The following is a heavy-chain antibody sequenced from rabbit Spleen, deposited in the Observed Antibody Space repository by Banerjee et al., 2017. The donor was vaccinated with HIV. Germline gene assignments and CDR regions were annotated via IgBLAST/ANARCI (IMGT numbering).Heavy chain of an antibody. CDR1: GFDFSSYY. CDR2: IDPVFGSA. CDR3: ARGPPYAGYTTYGYVYFNL. D-gene: IGHD7-1*01. J-gene: IGHJ4*01. Sequence: QLKESGGGLVQPGGSLKLSCKASGFDFSSYYMSWVRQAPGKGLEWIGYIDPVFGSAYYASWVNGRFSISRENTQNTVYLQLKSLTAADTATYFCARGPPYAGYTTYGYVYFNLWGPGTLVTVS. V-gene: IGHV1S7*01.